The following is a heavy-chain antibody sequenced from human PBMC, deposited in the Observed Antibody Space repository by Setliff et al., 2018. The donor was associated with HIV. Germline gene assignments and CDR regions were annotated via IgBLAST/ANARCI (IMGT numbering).Heavy chain of an antibody. J-gene: IGHJ5*02. V-gene: IGHV3-33*06. Sequence: GGSLRLSCAASGFTFNSYGIHWVRQAPGKGLEWVALIWYDSSKKESVDSVKGRFNILRDDSKKTAYLQMNSLRADDTAVYYCVKDVLKFWSGSGALDLWGPGTLVTVSS. CDR1: GFTFNSYG. CDR2: IWYDSSKK. CDR3: VKDVLKFWSGSGALDL. D-gene: IGHD3-3*01.